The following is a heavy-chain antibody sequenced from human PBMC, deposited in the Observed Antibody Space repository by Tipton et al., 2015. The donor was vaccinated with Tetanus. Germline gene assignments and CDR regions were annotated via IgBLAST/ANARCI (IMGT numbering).Heavy chain of an antibody. CDR2: IYYSGST. D-gene: IGHD3-9*01. CDR1: GFTLSRYT. Sequence: LRLSCAASGFTLSRYTLNWVRQAPGKGLEWIGYIYYSGSTNYNSSLKSRVTISVDTSKNQFSLKLSSVTAADTAVYYCARGYNGYDILTAYPHYFDSWGQGTLVTVSS. CDR3: ARGYNGYDILTAYPHYFDS. J-gene: IGHJ4*02. V-gene: IGHV4-59*01.